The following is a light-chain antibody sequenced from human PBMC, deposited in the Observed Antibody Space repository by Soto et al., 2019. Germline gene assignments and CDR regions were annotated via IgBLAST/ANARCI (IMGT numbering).Light chain of an antibody. Sequence: EIVLTQSPGTLSLSPGERATLSCRSSQSVSSNYLAWYQQKPEQAPRLVIYDVSGRATGIPDRFSGSGSGTDFTLTISTLEPEDFAVYYCQQYGRSPTFGQGTKVEIK. V-gene: IGKV3-20*01. CDR3: QQYGRSPT. J-gene: IGKJ1*01. CDR1: QSVSSNY. CDR2: DVS.